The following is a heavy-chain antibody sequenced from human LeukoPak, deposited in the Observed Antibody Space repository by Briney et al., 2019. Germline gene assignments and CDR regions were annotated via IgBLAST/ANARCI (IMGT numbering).Heavy chain of an antibody. V-gene: IGHV4-59*12. D-gene: IGHD2-2*01. CDR2: IYYSGST. Sequence: SETLSLTCTVSGGSISRYYWSWIRQPPGKGLEWIGSIYYSGSTYYNPSLKSRVTISVDTSKNQFSLKLSSVTAADTAVYYCARDHSAAITYWGQGTLVTVSS. CDR3: ARDHSAAITY. CDR1: GGSISRYY. J-gene: IGHJ4*02.